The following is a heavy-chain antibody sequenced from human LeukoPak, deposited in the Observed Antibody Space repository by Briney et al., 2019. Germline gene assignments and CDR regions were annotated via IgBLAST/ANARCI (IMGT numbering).Heavy chain of an antibody. J-gene: IGHJ3*02. V-gene: IGHV4-39*07. CDR1: GGSISSSSYY. D-gene: IGHD5-24*01. CDR3: ARSVEMATMWGIHDAFDI. CDR2: IYYSGST. Sequence: SETLSLTCTVSGGSISSSSYYWGWIRQPPGKGLEWIGSIYYSGSTYYNPSLKSRVTISVDTSKNQFSLKLSSVTAADTAVYYCARSVEMATMWGIHDAFDIWGQGTMVTVSS.